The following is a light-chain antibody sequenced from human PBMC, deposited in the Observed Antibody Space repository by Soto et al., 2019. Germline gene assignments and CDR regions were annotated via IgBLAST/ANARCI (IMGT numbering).Light chain of an antibody. CDR2: AAS. V-gene: IGKV1-6*01. J-gene: IGKJ4*01. Sequence: AIQMTQSPSSLSASVGVRVTITCRASQGIRNDLGWYQQKPGKAPKLLIYAASTLQSGVPLRFSGSGSDTDFTLTIGSLQPEDFATYYCLHDYDYPLTFGGGTKVEIK. CDR3: LHDYDYPLT. CDR1: QGIRND.